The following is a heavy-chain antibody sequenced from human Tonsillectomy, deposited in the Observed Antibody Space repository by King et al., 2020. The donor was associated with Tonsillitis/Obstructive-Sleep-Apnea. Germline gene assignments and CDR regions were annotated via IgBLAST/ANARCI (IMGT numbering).Heavy chain of an antibody. D-gene: IGHD6-19*01. V-gene: IGHV1-24*01. J-gene: IGHJ4*02. Sequence: VQLVESGAEVKKPGASVKVSCKVSGYTLTELSMHWVRQAPGKGLEWMGSFDPEDGETIYAQKFQGRVTMTEDTSTDTAYMELSSLRSEDTAVYYCATLPPLTGIAVAGNEDYFDYWGQGTLVTVSS. CDR3: ATLPPLTGIAVAGNEDYFDY. CDR1: GYTLTELS. CDR2: FDPEDGET.